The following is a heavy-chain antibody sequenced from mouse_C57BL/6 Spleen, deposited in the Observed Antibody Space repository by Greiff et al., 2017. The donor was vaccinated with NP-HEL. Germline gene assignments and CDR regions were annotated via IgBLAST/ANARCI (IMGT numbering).Heavy chain of an antibody. V-gene: IGHV1-64*01. J-gene: IGHJ2*01. CDR1: GYTFTSYW. Sequence: VQLQQSGAELVKPGASVKLSCKASGYTFTSYWMHWVKQRPGQGLEWIGMIHPNSGSTNYNEKFKSKATLTVDKSSSTAYMQLSSLTSEDSAVYYGARSGGNWGFDYWGQGTTLTVSS. D-gene: IGHD4-1*01. CDR3: ARSGGNWGFDY. CDR2: IHPNSGST.